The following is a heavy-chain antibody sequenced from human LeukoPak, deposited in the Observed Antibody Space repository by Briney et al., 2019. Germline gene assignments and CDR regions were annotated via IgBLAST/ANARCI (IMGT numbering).Heavy chain of an antibody. D-gene: IGHD1-26*01. CDR2: IHYSGST. J-gene: IGHJ6*02. CDR1: GGSISSYY. Sequence: SETLSLTCTVSGGSISSYYWSWIRQPPGKGLEWIGYIHYSGSTNYNPSLKSRVTISVDTSKNQFSLKLSSVTAADTAVYYCARHMGFYYYYYDMDVWGQGTTVTVSS. V-gene: IGHV4-59*08. CDR3: ARHMGFYYYYYDMDV.